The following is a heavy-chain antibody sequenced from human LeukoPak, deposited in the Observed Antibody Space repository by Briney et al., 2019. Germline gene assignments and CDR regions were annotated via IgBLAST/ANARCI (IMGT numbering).Heavy chain of an antibody. CDR3: ARDSDYGDLLSDY. J-gene: IGHJ4*02. Sequence: PGGSLRLSCAASGFTFSSYGMHWVRQAPGKGLEWVAFIWYDGSNEYYADSVKGRFTISRDNSKNTLYLQMNSLRAEDTAVYYCARDSDYGDLLSDYWGQGTLVTVSS. V-gene: IGHV3-33*01. D-gene: IGHD4-17*01. CDR2: IWYDGSNE. CDR1: GFTFSSYG.